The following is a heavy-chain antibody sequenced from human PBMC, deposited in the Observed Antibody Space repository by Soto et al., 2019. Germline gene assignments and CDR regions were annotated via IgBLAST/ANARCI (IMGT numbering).Heavy chain of an antibody. CDR1: GFPFSSYG. V-gene: IGHV3-30*18. CDR2: ISYDGGNE. CDR3: AKLVDRLGGVTVVAY. D-gene: IGHD3-10*01. Sequence: QVRLVESGGGVVQPGGSLMLSCEVSGFPFSSYGSHWVRQAPAKGREWVALISYDGGNEYYSDSVKARFTISRDNSKNTLYLQMNNLRREDTAVYYCAKLVDRLGGVTVVAYWGRGTLVTVSS. J-gene: IGHJ4*02.